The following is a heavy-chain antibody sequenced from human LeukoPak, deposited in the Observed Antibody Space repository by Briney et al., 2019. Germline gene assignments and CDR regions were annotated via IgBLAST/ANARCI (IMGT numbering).Heavy chain of an antibody. CDR3: ARFRVSPDDAFDI. D-gene: IGHD3-3*01. J-gene: IGHJ3*02. CDR2: ISSSSSYI. V-gene: IGHV3-21*01. CDR1: GLTFSSYS. Sequence: GGSLRLSCAASGLTFSSYSMNWVRQAPGRGLEWVSSISSSSSYIYYADSVKGRFTISRDNAKNSLYLQMNSLRAEDTAVYYCARFRVSPDDAFDIWGQGTMVTVSS.